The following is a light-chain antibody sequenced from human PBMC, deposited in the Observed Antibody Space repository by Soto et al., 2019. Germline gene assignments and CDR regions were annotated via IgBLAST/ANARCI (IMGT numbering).Light chain of an antibody. CDR3: QQTSSAPFT. CDR1: QNINTY. CDR2: DAA. Sequence: DIQMTQSPYCLSAAVGDRVTITCRASQNINTYLNWYQQKPGKAPKLLIFDAASLQSGVPSRFSGSGSRTDFTLTITSLQPEDFATYYCQQTSSAPFTFGPGTKVDIK. J-gene: IGKJ3*01. V-gene: IGKV1-39*01.